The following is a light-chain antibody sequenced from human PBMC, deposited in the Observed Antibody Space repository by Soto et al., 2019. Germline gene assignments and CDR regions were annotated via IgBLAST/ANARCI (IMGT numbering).Light chain of an antibody. CDR2: SND. CDR1: SSNIGTNA. CDR3: AVWDDSLNGWV. Sequence: QSVVTQPPSASGTPGQRVTISCSGSSSNIGTNAVNWCQQLPGTAPRLLIYSNDQRPPGVPDRFSGSKSGTSASLGISGLQSEDEADYFCAVWDDSLNGWVFGGGPKLTVL. J-gene: IGLJ3*02. V-gene: IGLV1-44*01.